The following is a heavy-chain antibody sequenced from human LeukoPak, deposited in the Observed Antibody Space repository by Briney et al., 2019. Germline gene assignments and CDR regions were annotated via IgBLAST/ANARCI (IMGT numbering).Heavy chain of an antibody. D-gene: IGHD6-6*01. V-gene: IGHV5-51*01. CDR2: IYPGDSCT. J-gene: IGHJ4*02. Sequence: GESLKISCKGSGYSFTSYWIGWGRQMPGKGLEWMGIIYPGDSCTRYSPSFQGQVTISADKSIISLYLQWSSLKASDTAMYYCARQDSPSSYFDSWGQGTLVTVSS. CDR3: ARQDSPSSYFDS. CDR1: GYSFTSYW.